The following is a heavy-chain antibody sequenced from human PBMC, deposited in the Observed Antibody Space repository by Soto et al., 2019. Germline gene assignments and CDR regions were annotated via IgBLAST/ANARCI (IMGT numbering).Heavy chain of an antibody. D-gene: IGHD2-2*01. CDR3: ARAIVVVPAAIINWFDP. CDR1: GDSVSSNSAA. J-gene: IGHJ5*02. V-gene: IGHV6-1*01. Sequence: PSQTLSLTCAISGDSVSSNSAAWDWIRQSPSRCLEWLGRTYYRSKWYNDYAVSVKSRITINPDTSKNQFSLQLNSVTPEDTAVYYCARAIVVVPAAIINWFDPWGQGTLVTVSS. CDR2: TYYRSKWYN.